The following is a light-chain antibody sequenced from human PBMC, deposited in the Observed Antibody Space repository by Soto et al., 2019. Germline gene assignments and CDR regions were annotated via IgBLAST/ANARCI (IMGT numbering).Light chain of an antibody. J-gene: IGLJ2*01. Sequence: QSALTQPASVSGSPGQSITISCTGTSNDLGSYNLVSWYLQHPGKAPKLIIFEVSKRPSGVSSRFSAAKSGITASLTISGLQAEDEAEYFCCSYANRSTVLFGGGTKLTVL. CDR2: EVS. CDR3: CSYANRSTVL. V-gene: IGLV2-23*02. CDR1: SNDLGSYNL.